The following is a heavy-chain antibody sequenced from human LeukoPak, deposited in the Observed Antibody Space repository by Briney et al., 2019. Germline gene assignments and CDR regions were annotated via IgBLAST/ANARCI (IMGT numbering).Heavy chain of an antibody. CDR3: AKSHCSGGSCDQGNYFDY. V-gene: IGHV3-23*01. CDR1: GFTFSSYW. CDR2: ISGSGGST. Sequence: GGALRLSCAASGFTFSSYWMHWVRQAPGKGLEWVSAISGSGGSTYYADSVKGRFSISRDKSKNTLYLQMNSLRVEDTAVYYCAKSHCSGGSCDQGNYFDYWGQGTLVTVSS. J-gene: IGHJ4*02. D-gene: IGHD2-15*01.